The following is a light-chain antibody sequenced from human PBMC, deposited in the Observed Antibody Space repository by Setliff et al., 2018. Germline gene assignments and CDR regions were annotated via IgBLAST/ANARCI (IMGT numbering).Light chain of an antibody. V-gene: IGKV3-20*01. CDR1: QSVNSSY. CDR3: QQYGSSLGT. Sequence: EIVLTPSPGTLSLSPGERATLSCRASQSVNSSYLAWYQQKPGQAPRLLIYGASSRATGIPDRFSGSGSGTDFTLTISRLEPEDFAVYYCQQYGSSLGTFGQGTRLEIK. CDR2: GAS. J-gene: IGKJ5*01.